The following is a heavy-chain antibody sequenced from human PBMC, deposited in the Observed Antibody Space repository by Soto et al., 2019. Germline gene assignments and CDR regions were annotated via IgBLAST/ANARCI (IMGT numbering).Heavy chain of an antibody. CDR2: ISYDGSNK. J-gene: IGHJ6*02. CDR1: GFTFSSYG. Sequence: QVQLVESGGGVVQPGRSLRLSCAASGFTFSSYGMHWVRQAPGKGLEWVAVISYDGSNKYYADSVKGRFTISRDNSKNTLYLQMNCLRAEDTAVYYCAKERDRSFDSSSGHGMDVWGQGTTVTVSS. CDR3: AKERDRSFDSSSGHGMDV. D-gene: IGHD6-6*01. V-gene: IGHV3-30*18.